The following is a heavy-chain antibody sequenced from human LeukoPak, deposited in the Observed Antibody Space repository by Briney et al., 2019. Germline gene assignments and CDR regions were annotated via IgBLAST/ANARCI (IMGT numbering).Heavy chain of an antibody. V-gene: IGHV3-21*01. D-gene: IGHD6-13*01. J-gene: IGHJ4*02. CDR2: ISSSSTYI. Sequence: KSGGSLRLSCAASGFTFSSYSMNWVRQAPGKGLEWVSSISSSSTYIYYADSLKGRFTISRDNAKNSLYLQMDSLRAEDTAVYYCARDRETPGTVIDYWGQGTLVTVSS. CDR3: ARDRETPGTVIDY. CDR1: GFTFSSYS.